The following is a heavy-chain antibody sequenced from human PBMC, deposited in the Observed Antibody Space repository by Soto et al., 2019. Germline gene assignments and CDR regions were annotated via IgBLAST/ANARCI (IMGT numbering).Heavy chain of an antibody. CDR2: IYSSGST. V-gene: IGHV4-4*07. D-gene: IGHD3-3*01. CDR1: GGAINSYY. CDR3: ARGQRFSDWFDP. J-gene: IGHJ5*02. Sequence: SETLSLTCTVSGGAINSYYWTWIRQPAGKGLEWIGRIYSSGSTKYNPSLQSRVTMSLDTSKNQFSLRLTSVTAADTAVYYCARGQRFSDWFDPWGQGTLV.